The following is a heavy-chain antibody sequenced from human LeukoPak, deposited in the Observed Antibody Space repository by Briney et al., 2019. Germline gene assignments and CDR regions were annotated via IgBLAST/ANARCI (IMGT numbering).Heavy chain of an antibody. CDR1: GSSFTSYW. Sequence: GESLKISCKGSGSSFTSYWIGWVRQMPGKGLEWMGIIYPGDSDTRYSPSFQGQVTISADKSISTAYLQWSSLKASDTAMYYCARRGNGSGSYYNPDGDYWGQGTLVTVSS. D-gene: IGHD3-10*01. CDR3: ARRGNGSGSYYNPDGDY. J-gene: IGHJ4*02. CDR2: IYPGDSDT. V-gene: IGHV5-51*01.